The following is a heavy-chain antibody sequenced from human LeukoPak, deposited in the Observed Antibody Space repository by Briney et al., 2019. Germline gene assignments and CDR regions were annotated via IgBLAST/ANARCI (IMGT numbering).Heavy chain of an antibody. CDR2: ISGSGGST. V-gene: IGHV3-23*01. Sequence: GGSLRPSCAASGFTFSSYAMSWVRQAPGKGLEWVSAISGSGGSTYYADSVKGRFTISRDNSKNTLYLQMNSLRAEDTAVYYCAKSNRVVVITTPDYWGQGTLVTVSS. J-gene: IGHJ4*02. CDR3: AKSNRVVVITTPDY. CDR1: GFTFSSYA. D-gene: IGHD3-22*01.